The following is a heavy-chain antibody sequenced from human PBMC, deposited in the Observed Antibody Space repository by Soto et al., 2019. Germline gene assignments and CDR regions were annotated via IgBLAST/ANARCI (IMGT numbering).Heavy chain of an antibody. D-gene: IGHD6-19*01. Sequence: QVQLQESGPGLVKPSETLSLTCNVSGGSISSYYWSWIRQPPGKGLEWIGYIYYSGSTNYNPSLESRVTISIEASKNQVSLKPSSVTAADTAVYYCARGRGSSGWGIDCWGQGTLVTVSS. CDR2: IYYSGST. J-gene: IGHJ4*02. V-gene: IGHV4-59*01. CDR3: ARGRGSSGWGIDC. CDR1: GGSISSYY.